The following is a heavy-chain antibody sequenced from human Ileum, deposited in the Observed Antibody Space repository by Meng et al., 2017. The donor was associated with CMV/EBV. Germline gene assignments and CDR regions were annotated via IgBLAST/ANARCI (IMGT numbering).Heavy chain of an antibody. CDR2: IYHSGSV. D-gene: IGHD2-2*01. Sequence: GSLRLSCTVSGGSISTGNYYWGWIRQPPGKGLEWIGSIYHSGSVYYNPSIKSRITMSVDTPKNQFSLRLRSVTTADTAVYYCARDGVVLRLIWFDPWGQGTLVTVSS. J-gene: IGHJ5*02. CDR1: GGSISTGNYY. CDR3: ARDGVVLRLIWFDP. V-gene: IGHV4-39*07.